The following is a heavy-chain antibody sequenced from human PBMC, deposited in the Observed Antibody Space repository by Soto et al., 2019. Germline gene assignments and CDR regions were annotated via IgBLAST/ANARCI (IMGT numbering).Heavy chain of an antibody. CDR3: ARAKAGYYYYGMDV. CDR2: ISGSADTI. J-gene: IGHJ6*02. V-gene: IGHV3-11*01. Sequence: QVQLVESGGGLVKPGGSLRLSCAASGFTFRDYYMNWIRQAPGKGLEWVSYISGSADTIYYADSVKGRFTISRENAKNSLYLQMNSLRAEDTALYYCARAKAGYYYYGMDVWGQGTTVTVSS. CDR1: GFTFRDYY.